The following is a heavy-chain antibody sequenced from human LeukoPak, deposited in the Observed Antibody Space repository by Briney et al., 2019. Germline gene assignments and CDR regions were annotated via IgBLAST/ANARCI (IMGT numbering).Heavy chain of an antibody. CDR3: ATAGSSELLWDYAMDV. V-gene: IGHV1-69*05. J-gene: IGHJ6*02. CDR1: GGTFSSYA. D-gene: IGHD3-10*01. CDR2: IIPIFGTA. Sequence: GASVKVSCKASGGTFSSYAISWVRQAPGQGLEWMGGIIPIFGTANYAQKFQGRVTITTDESTSTAYMELSSLRSEDTAVYYCATAGSSELLWDYAMDVWGQGTTVTVSS.